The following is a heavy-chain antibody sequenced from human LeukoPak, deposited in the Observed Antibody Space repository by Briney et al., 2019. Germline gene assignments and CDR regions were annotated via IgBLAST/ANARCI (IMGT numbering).Heavy chain of an antibody. CDR2: IYPGDSDT. J-gene: IGHJ4*02. D-gene: IGHD4-17*01. CDR3: ARTPDDYGDYGEYYFDY. Sequence: GESLKISCKGSGYSFTSYWIGWVRQMPGKGLEWMGIIYPGDSDTRYSPSLQGQVTISADKSISTAYLQWSSLKASDTAMYYRARTPDDYGDYGEYYFDYWGQGTLVTVSS. CDR1: GYSFTSYW. V-gene: IGHV5-51*01.